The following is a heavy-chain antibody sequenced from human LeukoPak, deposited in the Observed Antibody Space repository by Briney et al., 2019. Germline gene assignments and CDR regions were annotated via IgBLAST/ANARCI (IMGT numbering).Heavy chain of an antibody. CDR2: IYPGDSDT. Sequence: GASLKISCKGSGYSFTSYWIGWVRPMPGKGLEWMGIIYPGDSDTRYSPSFQGQVTISADKSISTAYLQWSSLKASDTAMYYCARQGRGYSPYYSYYMDVWGKGTTVTVSS. D-gene: IGHD5-24*01. J-gene: IGHJ6*03. CDR3: ARQGRGYSPYYSYYMDV. V-gene: IGHV5-51*01. CDR1: GYSFTSYW.